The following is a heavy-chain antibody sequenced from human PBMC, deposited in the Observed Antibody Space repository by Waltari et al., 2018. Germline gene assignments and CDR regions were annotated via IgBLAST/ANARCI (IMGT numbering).Heavy chain of an antibody. CDR2: IYSGGST. V-gene: IGHV3-66*02. CDR1: GSTVSRNY. D-gene: IGHD3-16*01. J-gene: IGHJ4*02. Sequence: EVQVVESGGGLVQPGGSLRLSCAASGSTVSRNYLLWVRQPPGKGLEWVSTIYSGGSTYYADSLRGRFTISRDNSKNTLYLQMNSLTPEDSAVYYCARELPSGGGVGDYWGQGTLVTVSS. CDR3: ARELPSGGGVGDY.